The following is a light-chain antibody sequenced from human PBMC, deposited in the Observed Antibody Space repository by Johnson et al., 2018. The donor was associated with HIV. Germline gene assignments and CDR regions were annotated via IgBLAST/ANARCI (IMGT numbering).Light chain of an antibody. CDR3: GTWGGV. CDR2: DNN. CDR1: SSNIGNNY. J-gene: IGLJ1*01. V-gene: IGLV1-51*01. Sequence: QSILTQPPSVSAAPGQKVTISCSGSSSNIGNNYVSWYQQLPGTAPKLLIYDNNKRPSGIPDRFSGSKSGTSATLGITGLKTGDEADYYCGTWGGVFGTGTKVTVL.